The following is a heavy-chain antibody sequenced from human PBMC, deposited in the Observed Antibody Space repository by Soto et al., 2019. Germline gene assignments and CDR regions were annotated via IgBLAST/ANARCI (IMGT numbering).Heavy chain of an antibody. CDR1: GFTFSSYS. D-gene: IGHD4-17*01. V-gene: IGHV3-21*06. CDR2: IISISSYI. Sequence: GGSLRLSCAAPGFTFSSYSMNWVRQAPGKGLEWVSSIISISSYIYYAVSVKGRFTISRDNAKNSLYLQMNSLRAEDTVVYYCARDSASGDYDYYYYMDVWGKGTTVTVSS. J-gene: IGHJ6*03. CDR3: ARDSASGDYDYYYYMDV.